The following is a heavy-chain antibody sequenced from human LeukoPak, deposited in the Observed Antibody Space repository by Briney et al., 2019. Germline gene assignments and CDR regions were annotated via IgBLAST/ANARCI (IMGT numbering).Heavy chain of an antibody. V-gene: IGHV3-73*01. CDR3: TRDGGSGSWYVDY. CDR1: GFTFSGSA. Sequence: GGSLRLSCAASGFTFSGSAMHWVRQASGKGLEWVGRIRSKANSYATAYAASVKGRFTISRDDSKNTAYLQMNSLKTEDTAVYYCTRDGGSGSWYVDYWGQGTLVTVSS. D-gene: IGHD6-13*01. CDR2: IRSKANSYAT. J-gene: IGHJ4*02.